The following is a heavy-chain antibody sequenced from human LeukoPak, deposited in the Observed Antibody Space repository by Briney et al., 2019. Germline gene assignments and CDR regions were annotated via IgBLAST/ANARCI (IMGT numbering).Heavy chain of an antibody. V-gene: IGHV4-59*12. J-gene: IGHJ3*02. D-gene: IGHD3-22*01. CDR1: GGSISSYY. Sequence: PSETLSLTCTVSGGSISSYYWSWIRQPPGKGLEWIGYIYYTGSTNYNPSLKSRVTISVDTSKNQFSLKLSSVTAADTAVYYCARDGYYYDSSGYYRNHDAFDIWGQGTMVTVSS. CDR2: IYYTGST. CDR3: ARDGYYYDSSGYYRNHDAFDI.